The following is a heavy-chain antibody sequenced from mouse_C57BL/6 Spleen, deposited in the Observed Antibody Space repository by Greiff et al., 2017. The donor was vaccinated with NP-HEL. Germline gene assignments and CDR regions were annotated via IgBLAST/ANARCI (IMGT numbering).Heavy chain of an antibody. CDR3: ARKELDYDWFAD. V-gene: IGHV1-22*01. D-gene: IGHD2-4*01. CDR1: GYTFTDYN. J-gene: IGHJ3*01. CDR2: INPNNGGT. Sequence: EVQLQQSGPELVKPGASVKMSCKASGYTFTDYNMPWVKQSHGKSLEWIGYINPNNGGTSYKQKFKGKATLTVNKSSSTAYMELRSLTAEDSAVYYCARKELDYDWFADWGQGTLVTVSA.